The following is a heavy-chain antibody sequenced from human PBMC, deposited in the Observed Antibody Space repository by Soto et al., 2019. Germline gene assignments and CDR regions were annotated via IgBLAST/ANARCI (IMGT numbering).Heavy chain of an antibody. CDR1: GGTFSSYA. CDR2: IIPIFGTA. J-gene: IGHJ6*02. Sequence: QVQLVQSGAEVKKPGSSVKVSCKASGGTFSSYAISWVRQAPGQGLEWMGGIIPIFGTANYAQKFQGRVTITADESTSTAYMELSSLRSEDTAVYYCASGEVVVVPAAILVHYYYGMDVWGQGTTVTVSS. V-gene: IGHV1-69*01. D-gene: IGHD2-2*02. CDR3: ASGEVVVVPAAILVHYYYGMDV.